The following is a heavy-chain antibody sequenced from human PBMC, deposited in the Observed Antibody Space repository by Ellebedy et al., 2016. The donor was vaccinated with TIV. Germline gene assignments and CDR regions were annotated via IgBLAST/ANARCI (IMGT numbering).Heavy chain of an antibody. CDR2: IYYSGST. CDR1: GGSISSYY. D-gene: IGHD2-15*01. CDR3: AREGVVHNWFDP. J-gene: IGHJ5*02. V-gene: IGHV4-59*01. Sequence: MPSETLSLTCTVSGGSISSYYWSWIRQPPGKGLEWLGYIYYSGSTNYTPSLKSRVTISVDTSKNQFSLELSPVTAADTAVYYCAREGVVHNWFDPWGQGTLVTVSS.